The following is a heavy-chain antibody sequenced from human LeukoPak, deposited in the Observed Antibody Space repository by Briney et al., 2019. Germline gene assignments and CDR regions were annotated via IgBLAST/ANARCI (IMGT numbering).Heavy chain of an antibody. CDR1: GYTFTSYG. CDR2: ISAYNGNT. Sequence: ASVKVSCKASGYTFTSYGISWVRQAPGQGLEWMGWISAYNGNTNYAQKLQGRVTMTTDTSTSTAYMELRSLRSDDTAVYYCARGPLYYDSWSGYWGAVDSWGQGTLVTVSS. V-gene: IGHV1-18*01. CDR3: ARGPLYYDSWSGYWGAVDS. D-gene: IGHD3-3*01. J-gene: IGHJ5*01.